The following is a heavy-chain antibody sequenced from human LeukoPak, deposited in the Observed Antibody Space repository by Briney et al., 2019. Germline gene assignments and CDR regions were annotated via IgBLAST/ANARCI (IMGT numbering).Heavy chain of an antibody. D-gene: IGHD1-26*01. V-gene: IGHV1-69*04. CDR3: AAAWGSGQTAYAFDI. J-gene: IGHJ3*02. Sequence: HWASVKVSCKASGGTFSSYAISWVRQAPGQGLEWMGRIIPILGIANYAQKFQGRVTITADKSTSTAYMELSSLRSEDTAVYYCAAAWGSGQTAYAFDIWGQGTMVTVSS. CDR1: GGTFSSYA. CDR2: IIPILGIA.